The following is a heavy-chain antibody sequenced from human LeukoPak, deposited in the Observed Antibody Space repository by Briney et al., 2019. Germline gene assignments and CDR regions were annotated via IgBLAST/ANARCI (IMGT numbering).Heavy chain of an antibody. CDR3: ARDVGDIVTIPAAISVP. Sequence: GASVKVSCKASGYTFSSYGISWVRLAPGQGREWMGWISAYNGNTNYAQMVQGRVTMTTDTSTSTAYMEVRSLRSDDTAMYYCARDVGDIVTIPAAISVPWGQGTLVTVSS. D-gene: IGHD2-2*01. CDR1: GYTFSSYG. V-gene: IGHV1-18*01. CDR2: ISAYNGNT. J-gene: IGHJ5*02.